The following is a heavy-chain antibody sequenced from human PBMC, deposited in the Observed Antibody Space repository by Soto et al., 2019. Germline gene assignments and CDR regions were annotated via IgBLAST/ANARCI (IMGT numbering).Heavy chain of an antibody. CDR1: GFTFSSYA. J-gene: IGHJ4*02. CDR3: ANKDHYYDSSGYYYSGDY. CDR2: ISGSGGST. V-gene: IGHV3-23*01. Sequence: EVQLLESGGGLVQPGGSLRLSCAASGFTFSSYAMSWVRQAPGKGLEWVSAISGSGGSTYYADSVKGRFTISRDNSKNTLYLQMNSLRAEDTAVYYCANKDHYYDSSGYYYSGDYWGQGTLVTVSS. D-gene: IGHD3-22*01.